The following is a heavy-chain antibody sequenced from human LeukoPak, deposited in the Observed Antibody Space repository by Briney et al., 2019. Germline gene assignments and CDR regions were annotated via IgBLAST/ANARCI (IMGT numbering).Heavy chain of an antibody. V-gene: IGHV3-21*01. CDR3: ARDSWELGAFDI. Sequence: PGGSLRLSCAASGFTFTDYPLSWLRQAPGKGVEWVSSISSSSSYIYYADSVKGRFTISRDNAKNSLYLQMNSLRAEDTAVYYCARDSWELGAFDIWGQGTMVTVSS. D-gene: IGHD1-26*01. J-gene: IGHJ3*02. CDR1: GFTFTDYP. CDR2: ISSSSSYI.